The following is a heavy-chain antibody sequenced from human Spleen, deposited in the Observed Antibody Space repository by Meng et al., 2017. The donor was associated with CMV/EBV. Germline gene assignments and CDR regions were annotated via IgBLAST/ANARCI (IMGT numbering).Heavy chain of an antibody. CDR3: AHSDRAAGYFDY. D-gene: IGHD6-13*01. V-gene: IGHV2-5*01. Sequence: SGPTLVKPTQPLTLTCTFSGFSLSTSGVGVGWVRQPPGKALEWLALIYWNDDKRYSPSLQSRLTITKDTSKNQVVLTKTNMDPVDTATYYGAHSDRAAGYFDYWGQGTLVTVSS. CDR1: GFSLSTSGVG. CDR2: IYWNDDK. J-gene: IGHJ4*02.